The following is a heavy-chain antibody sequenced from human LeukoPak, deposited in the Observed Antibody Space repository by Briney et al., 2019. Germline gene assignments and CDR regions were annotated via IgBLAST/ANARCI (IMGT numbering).Heavy chain of an antibody. CDR3: AKDFYYGSGREPYYFDY. Sequence: GGSLRLSCAASGFTFSSYAMHWVRQAPGKGLEWVAVISYDGSNKYYADSVKGRFTISRDNSKNTLYLQMNSLRAEDTAVYYCAKDFYYGSGREPYYFDYWGQGTLVTVSS. V-gene: IGHV3-30-3*01. J-gene: IGHJ4*02. CDR1: GFTFSSYA. CDR2: ISYDGSNK. D-gene: IGHD3-10*01.